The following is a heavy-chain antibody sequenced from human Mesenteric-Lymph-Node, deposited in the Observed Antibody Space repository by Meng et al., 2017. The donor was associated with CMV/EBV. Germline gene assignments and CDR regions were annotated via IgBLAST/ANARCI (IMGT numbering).Heavy chain of an antibody. D-gene: IGHD3-22*01. CDR1: FTFSSYS. Sequence: FTFSSYSMILVRQAPGKGLEWVSSISSSSSYIYYADSVKGRFTISRDNAKNSLYLQMNSLRAEDTAVYYCARGLNNYYYDSSGYDDYWGQGTLVTVSS. J-gene: IGHJ4*02. V-gene: IGHV3-21*01. CDR2: ISSSSSYI. CDR3: ARGLNNYYYDSSGYDDY.